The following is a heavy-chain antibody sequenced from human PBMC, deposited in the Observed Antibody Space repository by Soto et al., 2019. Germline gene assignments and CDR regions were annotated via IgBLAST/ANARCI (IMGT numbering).Heavy chain of an antibody. CDR2: IFESGAT. Sequence: PSETLSLTCAVSGGSIISSSWLTLVRQSPGKGLEWIGEIFESGATNYNPSLKSRLTTSVDKSKNQFSLNLSSLTAADTAVYFCTTSHAGELNNWGQGTLVTVSS. J-gene: IGHJ4*02. D-gene: IGHD1-7*01. CDR3: TTSHAGELNN. CDR1: GGSIISSSW. V-gene: IGHV4-4*02.